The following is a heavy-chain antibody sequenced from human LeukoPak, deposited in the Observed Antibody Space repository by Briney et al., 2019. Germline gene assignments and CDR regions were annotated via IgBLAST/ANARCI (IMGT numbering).Heavy chain of an antibody. CDR2: INPSGGST. CDR3: ARASDSSGYYAPQHYFDY. J-gene: IGHJ4*02. CDR1: GHTFTTYY. Sequence: ASVKVSCKASGHTFTTYYMHWVRQAPGQGLEWMGIINPSGGSTSYAQKFQGRVTMTRDTSTSTVYMALSSLRSEDTAVYYCARASDSSGYYAPQHYFDYWGQGTPVTVSS. D-gene: IGHD3-22*01. V-gene: IGHV1-46*03.